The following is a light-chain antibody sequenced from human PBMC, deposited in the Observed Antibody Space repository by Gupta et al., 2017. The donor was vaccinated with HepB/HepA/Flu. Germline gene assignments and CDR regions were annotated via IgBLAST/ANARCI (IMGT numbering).Light chain of an antibody. Sequence: EIQMIQSPSSMSASVGDRVTIPCRASQSIYKYLHWYQQKPGQAPKLLIYSASSLQSGVPSRFSGSGSGTDFTLTISRLQPEDFATYYCQQSDNTPLTFGQGTKVEVK. CDR3: QQSDNTPLT. V-gene: IGKV1-39*01. J-gene: IGKJ1*01. CDR1: QSIYKY. CDR2: SAS.